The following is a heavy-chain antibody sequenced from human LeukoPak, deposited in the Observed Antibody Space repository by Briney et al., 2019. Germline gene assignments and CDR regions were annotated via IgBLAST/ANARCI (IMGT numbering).Heavy chain of an antibody. J-gene: IGHJ4*02. Sequence: PGGSLRLSCAASEFIFSDFWMSWVRQAPGKRLEWVANIKPDGSEIFYLDSVKGRFTISRDNAKNSLYLQMDSLRAEDTAVYYCAKGLLGPKPRGASDYWGQGTLVTVSS. CDR2: IKPDGSEI. CDR1: EFIFSDFW. CDR3: AKGLLGPKPRGASDY. D-gene: IGHD3-16*01. V-gene: IGHV3-7*01.